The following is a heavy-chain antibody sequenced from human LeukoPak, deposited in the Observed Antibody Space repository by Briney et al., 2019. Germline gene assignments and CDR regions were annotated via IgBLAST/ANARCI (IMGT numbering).Heavy chain of an antibody. Sequence: AMSLRLSCAASGVTLSTYGMHWVRQAPGQRLDLEAVISLEGGTQHHTDSVKGRFIIPRDNPRNMLYLQMNILRTEDTAVYYCAKEGTPQVSTWYDLWGQGTQVIVSS. CDR2: ISLEGGTQ. CDR3: AKEGTPQVSTWYDL. V-gene: IGHV3-30*18. J-gene: IGHJ5*02. CDR1: GVTLSTYG. D-gene: IGHD3-10*01.